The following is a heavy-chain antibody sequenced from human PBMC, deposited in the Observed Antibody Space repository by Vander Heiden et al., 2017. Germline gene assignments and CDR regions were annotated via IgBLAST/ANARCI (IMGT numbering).Heavy chain of an antibody. CDR3: VGNYYDSRGYYFIDS. J-gene: IGHJ4*02. V-gene: IGHV4-4*07. CDR2: TYTGGST. D-gene: IGHD3-22*01. Sequence: QVQLQESGPGLVRPSETLSLPCAVSGGSMGHYYWTWLRPPAGKALEWLGRTYTGGSTNYNPSLKSRVTMSVATSKNQFSLKLTSVTAADTAVYYCVGNYYDSRGYYFIDSWGQGTLVTVS. CDR1: GGSMGHYY.